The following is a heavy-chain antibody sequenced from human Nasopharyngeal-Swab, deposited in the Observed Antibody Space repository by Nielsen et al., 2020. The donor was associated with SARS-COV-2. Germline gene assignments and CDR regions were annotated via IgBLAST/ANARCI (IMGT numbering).Heavy chain of an antibody. CDR2: IYYSGST. CDR3: ARLRVPGMDI. CDR1: GGSISNYY. V-gene: IGHV4-59*08. D-gene: IGHD3-3*01. J-gene: IGHJ6*02. Sequence: SETLSLTFTVSGGSISNYYWTWFRLPPGKGLDCIGYIYYSGSTKYNPSLKSRVTMSADTSKNQFSLKLTSVTAADTGVYYCARLRVPGMDIWGQGTTVTVSS.